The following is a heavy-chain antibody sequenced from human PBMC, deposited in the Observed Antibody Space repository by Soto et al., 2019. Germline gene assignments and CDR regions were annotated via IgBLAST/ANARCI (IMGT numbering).Heavy chain of an antibody. Sequence: QVQLQESGPGLVKPSETLSLTCTVSGGSVSSGSYYWSWIRQPPGKGLEWIGYIYYSGSTTYNPPLKRRVTIPVDTSKNQFSRKLSSVTAADTAVYYCARDYGGNSPYFDYWGQGTLVTVSS. J-gene: IGHJ4*02. D-gene: IGHD2-21*02. CDR1: GGSVSSGSYY. CDR3: ARDYGGNSPYFDY. CDR2: IYYSGST. V-gene: IGHV4-61*01.